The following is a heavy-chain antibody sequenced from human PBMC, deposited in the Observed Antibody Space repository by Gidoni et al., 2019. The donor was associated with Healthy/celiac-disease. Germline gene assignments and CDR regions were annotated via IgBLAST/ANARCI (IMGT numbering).Heavy chain of an antibody. Sequence: QVQLVESGGGVVQPGRSLRLSCAASGFTFRSYGMHWVRQAPGKGLEWVAVISYDGSNKYYADSVKGRFTISRDNSKNTLYLQMNSLRAEDTAVYYCAKDRGASNYDFDLGYWGQGTLVTVSS. J-gene: IGHJ4*02. D-gene: IGHD3-3*01. CDR3: AKDRGASNYDFDLGY. CDR2: ISYDGSNK. CDR1: GFTFRSYG. V-gene: IGHV3-30*18.